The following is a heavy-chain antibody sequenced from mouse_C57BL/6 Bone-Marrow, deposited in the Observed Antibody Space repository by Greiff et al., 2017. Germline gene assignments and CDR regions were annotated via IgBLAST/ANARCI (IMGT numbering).Heavy chain of an antibody. CDR2: IDPETGGT. J-gene: IGHJ1*03. D-gene: IGHD1-1*01. CDR3: TRTGSSCGYWYFDV. Sequence: VKLQESGAELVRPGASVTLSCKASGYTFTDYEMHWVKQTPVHGLEWIGAIDPETGGTAYNQKFKGKAILTADKSSSTAYMELRSLTSEDSAVYYCTRTGSSCGYWYFDVWGTGTTVTVSS. V-gene: IGHV1-15*01. CDR1: GYTFTDYE.